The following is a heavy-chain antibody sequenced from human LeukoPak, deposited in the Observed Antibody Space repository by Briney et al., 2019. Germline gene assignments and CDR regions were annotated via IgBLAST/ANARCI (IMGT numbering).Heavy chain of an antibody. V-gene: IGHV5-51*01. CDR1: GYSFTSYW. D-gene: IGHD1-1*01. Sequence: GESLKISCKGSGYSFTSYWIGWVRQMPGKGLECMGIIYPDDSDTRYSPSFQGQVTISADRSISTAYLQWSSLKASDTAMYYCARHETGPYFDYWGQGTLVTVSS. CDR3: ARHETGPYFDY. J-gene: IGHJ4*02. CDR2: IYPDDSDT.